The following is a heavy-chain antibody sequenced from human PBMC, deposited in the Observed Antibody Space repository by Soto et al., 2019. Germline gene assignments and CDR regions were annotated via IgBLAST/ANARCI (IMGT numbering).Heavy chain of an antibody. J-gene: IGHJ6*02. Sequence: QVQLVQSGAEVKKPGASVKVSCKASGYTFTSYGISWVRQAPGQGLEWMGWISAYNGNTNYAQKLQGRVTMTTDTSTRAAYMELRSLRFDDTAVYYCARDRGAYGMDVWGQGTTVTVSS. CDR1: GYTFTSYG. CDR3: ARDRGAYGMDV. CDR2: ISAYNGNT. V-gene: IGHV1-18*01.